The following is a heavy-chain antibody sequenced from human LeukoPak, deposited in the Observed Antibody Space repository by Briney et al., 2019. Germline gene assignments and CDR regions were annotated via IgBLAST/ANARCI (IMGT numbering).Heavy chain of an antibody. D-gene: IGHD3-22*01. CDR2: ISYDGSNK. CDR3: ARDGSPTAMFTMIVVAEYQDI. CDR1: GFTFSSYA. J-gene: IGHJ3*02. Sequence: GGSLRLSCAASGFTFSSYAMHWVRQAPGKVLEWVAVISYDGSNKYYADSVKGRFTISRDNSKNTLYLQMNSLRAEDTAVYYCARDGSPTAMFTMIVVAEYQDIWGQGTMVTVSS. V-gene: IGHV3-30-3*01.